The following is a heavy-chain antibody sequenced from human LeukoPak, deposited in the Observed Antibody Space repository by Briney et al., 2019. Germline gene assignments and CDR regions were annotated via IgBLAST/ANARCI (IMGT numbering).Heavy chain of an antibody. Sequence: ASVTVSCKSSGYTFTGYYMHWVRQAPGQGLEWMGWINPNSGGTNYAQKFQGRVTMTRDTSISTAYMELSSLRSDDTAVYYCARGNVLLWFGEPIGAFDIWGQGTMVTVSS. CDR1: GYTFTGYY. D-gene: IGHD3-10*01. CDR2: INPNSGGT. V-gene: IGHV1-2*02. J-gene: IGHJ3*02. CDR3: ARGNVLLWFGEPIGAFDI.